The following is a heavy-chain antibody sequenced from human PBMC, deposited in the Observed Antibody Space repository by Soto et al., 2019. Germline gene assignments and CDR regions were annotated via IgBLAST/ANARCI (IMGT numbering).Heavy chain of an antibody. CDR2: ISGSGDST. CDR3: AKSPRYYGSGSYYNSGYYYYGMDV. D-gene: IGHD3-10*01. J-gene: IGHJ6*02. Sequence: GGSLRLYCAASGFTFSTYAMNWVRQAPGKGLEWVSGISGSGDSTYYADTVKGRFTVSRDNSKNTLYLQMNSLRAEDTAVYYFAKSPRYYGSGSYYNSGYYYYGMDVWGQGTTVTVSS. CDR1: GFTFSTYA. V-gene: IGHV3-23*01.